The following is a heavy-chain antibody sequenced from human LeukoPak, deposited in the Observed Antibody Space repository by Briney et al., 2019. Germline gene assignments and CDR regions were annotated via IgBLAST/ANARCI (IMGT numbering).Heavy chain of an antibody. V-gene: IGHV4-59*01. D-gene: IGHD1-7*01. CDR2: IYYSGST. CDR1: GGSISSYY. Sequence: SETLSLTCTVSGGSISSYYWSWIRQPPGKGLEWIGYIYYSGSTNYNPSLKSRVTISVDTSKNQFSLKLSSVTAADTAVYYCARVWRDSWNFFDAFDIWGQGTMVTVSS. J-gene: IGHJ3*02. CDR3: ARVWRDSWNFFDAFDI.